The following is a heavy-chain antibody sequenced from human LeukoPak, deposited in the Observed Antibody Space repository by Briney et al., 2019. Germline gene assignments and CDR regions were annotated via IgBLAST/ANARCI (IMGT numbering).Heavy chain of an antibody. CDR2: INHSGST. CDR3: ARKGTLNYYYYMDV. J-gene: IGHJ6*03. Sequence: GSLRLSCAASGFTFSNYAMSWIRQPPGKGLEWIGEINHSGSTNYNPSLKSRVTISVDTSKNQFSLKLSSVTAADTAVYYCARKGTLNYYYYMDVWGKGTTVTVSS. V-gene: IGHV4-34*01. D-gene: IGHD3-16*01. CDR1: GFTFSNYA.